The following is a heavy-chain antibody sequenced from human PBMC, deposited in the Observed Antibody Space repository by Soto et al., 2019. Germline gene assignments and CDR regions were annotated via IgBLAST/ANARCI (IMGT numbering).Heavy chain of an antibody. CDR2: INPSGGST. V-gene: IGHV1-46*01. CDR1: GYTFTNYG. Sequence: ASVKVSCKAAGYTFTNYGISWVRQAPGQGLEWMGIINPSGGSTSYAQKFQGRVTMTRDTSTSTVYMELSSLRSEDTAVYYCAREHYGNSAWFDPWGQGTLVTVSS. CDR3: AREHYGNSAWFDP. J-gene: IGHJ5*02. D-gene: IGHD3-10*01.